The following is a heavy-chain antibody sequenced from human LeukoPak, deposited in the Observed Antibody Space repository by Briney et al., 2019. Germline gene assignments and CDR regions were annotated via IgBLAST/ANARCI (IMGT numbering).Heavy chain of an antibody. Sequence: PSETLSLTCAVSGYSISSGFYWGWIRQPPGQGLEWIGSIFHSGNTFYNPSLKSRVIISVYTSKNQLSLKLRSVTAADTAVYYCARTDYFDYWGQGTLVTVSS. V-gene: IGHV4-38-2*01. J-gene: IGHJ4*02. CDR3: ARTDYFDY. CDR2: IFHSGNT. CDR1: GYSISSGFY.